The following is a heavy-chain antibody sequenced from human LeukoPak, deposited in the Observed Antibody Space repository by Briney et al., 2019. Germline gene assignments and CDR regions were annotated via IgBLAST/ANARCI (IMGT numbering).Heavy chain of an antibody. V-gene: IGHV3-15*01. J-gene: IGHJ5*02. CDR2: IKSKTDGGTT. Sequence: PGGSLRLSCAASGFTFSNAWMSWVRQAPGKGLEWVGRIKSKTDGGTTDYAAPVKGRFTISRDDSKNTLYLQMNSLKTEDTAMYYCTTDRSSIAARGWFDPWGQGTLVTVSS. CDR1: GFTFSNAW. CDR3: TTDRSSIAARGWFDP. D-gene: IGHD6-6*01.